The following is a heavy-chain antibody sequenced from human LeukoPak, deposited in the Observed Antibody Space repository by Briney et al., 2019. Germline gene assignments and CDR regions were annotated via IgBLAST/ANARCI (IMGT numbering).Heavy chain of an antibody. J-gene: IGHJ5*02. V-gene: IGHV4-59*01. D-gene: IGHD2-15*01. CDR2: ISYSGGT. Sequence: SETLSLTCTVSGGSISSYYWSWIRLPPGKGLEWIGYISYSGGTNYNPSLKSRVTISVDTSKNQFSPKLSSVTAADTAVYYCARAGGYFWFDPWGQGTLVTVSS. CDR3: ARAGGYFWFDP. CDR1: GGSISSYY.